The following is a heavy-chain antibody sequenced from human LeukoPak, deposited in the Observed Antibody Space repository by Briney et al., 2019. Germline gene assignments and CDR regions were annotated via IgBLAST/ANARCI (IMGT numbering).Heavy chain of an antibody. J-gene: IGHJ3*02. D-gene: IGHD3-9*01. Sequence: SETLSLTCTVSGGSISSYYWSWIRQPAGKGLEWIGSIYHNGSTYYNPSLKSRVTISVDTSKNQFSLKLSSVTAADTAVYYCATDILTGYHAFDIWGQGTMVTVSS. V-gene: IGHV4-59*04. CDR2: IYHNGST. CDR1: GGSISSYY. CDR3: ATDILTGYHAFDI.